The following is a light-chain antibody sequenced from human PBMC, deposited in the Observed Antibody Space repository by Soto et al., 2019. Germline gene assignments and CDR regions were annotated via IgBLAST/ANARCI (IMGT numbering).Light chain of an antibody. V-gene: IGLV2-14*01. CDR1: SSDVGGYNY. J-gene: IGLJ1*01. CDR2: DVS. CDR3: TSYTCSSALYV. Sequence: QSVLTQPASVSGSPGQSITISCTGTSSDVGGYNYLSWYQQHPGQAPKLMIYDVSNRPPGVSHRFSGSKSGNTASLTLSGLHAADEADYYCTSYTCSSALYVFGTGTKLTVL.